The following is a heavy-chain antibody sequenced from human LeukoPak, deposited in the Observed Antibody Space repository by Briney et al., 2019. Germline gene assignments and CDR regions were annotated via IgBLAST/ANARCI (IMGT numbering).Heavy chain of an antibody. CDR1: GGSISSYY. CDR2: IYYSGST. Sequence: ETLSLTCTVSGGSISSYYWSWIRQPPGKGLEWIGYIYYSGSTNYNPSLKSRVTISVDTSKNQFSLKLSSVTAADTAVYYCARVYYSNSYDYWYFDLWGRGTLVTVSS. V-gene: IGHV4-59*01. CDR3: ARVYYSNSYDYWYFDL. D-gene: IGHD6-13*01. J-gene: IGHJ2*01.